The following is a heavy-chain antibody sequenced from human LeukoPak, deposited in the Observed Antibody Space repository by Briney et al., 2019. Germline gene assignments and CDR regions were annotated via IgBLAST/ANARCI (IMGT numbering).Heavy chain of an antibody. D-gene: IGHD3-22*01. V-gene: IGHV1-46*01. CDR3: ARRCDTSSYYTYYFDY. CDR2: INPSGGST. Sequence: GASVKVSCKASGYTFTSYYMHWVRQAPGQGLEWMGIINPSGGSTSYAQKFQGRVTMTRDTSSSTAYMELSRLRSDDTAVYFCARRCDTSSYYTYYFDYWGQGTLVTVSS. CDR1: GYTFTSYY. J-gene: IGHJ4*02.